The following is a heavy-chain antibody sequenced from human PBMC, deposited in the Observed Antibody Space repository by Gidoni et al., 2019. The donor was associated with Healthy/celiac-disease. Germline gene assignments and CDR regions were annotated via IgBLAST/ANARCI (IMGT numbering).Heavy chain of an antibody. J-gene: IGHJ3*02. D-gene: IGHD3-10*01. CDR2: IIPILGIA. Sequence: HVQLLQSGAEVKKPGSPVKVSCKAARGTFSSYTISWVRQAPGQGLEWMGRIIPILGIANYAQKFQGRVTITADKSTSTAYMELSSLRSEDTAVYYCASAVRFGPGGDAFDIWGQGTMVTVSS. CDR3: ASAVRFGPGGDAFDI. V-gene: IGHV1-69*02. CDR1: RGTFSSYT.